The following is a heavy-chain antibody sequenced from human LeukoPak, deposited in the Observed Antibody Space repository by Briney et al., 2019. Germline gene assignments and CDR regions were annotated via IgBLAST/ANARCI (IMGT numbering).Heavy chain of an antibody. V-gene: IGHV3-64*01. CDR1: GFIFSTYT. Sequence: PGGSLRLSCAASGFIFSTYTMHWVRQAPGKGLESVSLISRNGDRTSYGNSVKDRVTISRDNSKNTLYLHMGSLRVEDTAVYYCAREGDGYITPVADALDVWGQGTMVTVSS. J-gene: IGHJ3*01. CDR3: AREGDGYITPVADALDV. D-gene: IGHD5-24*01. CDR2: ISRNGDRT.